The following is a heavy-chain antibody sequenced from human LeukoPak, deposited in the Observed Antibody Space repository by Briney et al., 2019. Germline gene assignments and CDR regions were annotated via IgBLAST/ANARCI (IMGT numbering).Heavy chain of an antibody. CDR3: AKDRDIILMGHGMDV. J-gene: IGHJ6*02. V-gene: IGHV3-23*01. Sequence: GGSLRLSCAASGFIFTSHTMTWVRQTPGKGLEWVSTIGALGGSTDYAGSVKGRFTISRDNSKNTLYLQMNNLRAEDTAVYYCAKDRDIILMGHGMDVWGQGTTVTVFS. CDR1: GFIFTSHT. CDR2: IGALGGST. D-gene: IGHD3-10*01.